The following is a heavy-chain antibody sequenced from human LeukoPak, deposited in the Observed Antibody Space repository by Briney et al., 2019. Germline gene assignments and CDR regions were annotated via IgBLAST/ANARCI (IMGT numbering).Heavy chain of an antibody. D-gene: IGHD3-22*01. CDR2: ISGSGGRA. J-gene: IGHJ4*02. V-gene: IGHV3-23*01. Sequence: GGSLRLSCAASGFTFSTYVMSWVRQAPGKGLEWVSAISGSGGRAYYADSVKGRVTVSRDNSKSTLFLQMNSLSAEDTAVYYCAKSSYYDGSGYYRDYYFDQWGQGTLVTVSS. CDR1: GFTFSTYV. CDR3: AKSSYYDGSGYYRDYYFDQ.